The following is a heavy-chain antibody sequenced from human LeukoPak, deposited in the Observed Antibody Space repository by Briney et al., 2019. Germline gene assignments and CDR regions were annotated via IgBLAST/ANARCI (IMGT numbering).Heavy chain of an antibody. D-gene: IGHD6-19*01. CDR3: AKESEYSSGWSHFDY. Sequence: GGSLRLSCAASGFIFSSYGMHWVRQAPGKGLEWVAVISYDGSNKYYADSVKGRFTISRDNSKNTLYLQMNSLRAEDTAVYYCAKESEYSSGWSHFDYWGQGTLVTVSS. CDR2: ISYDGSNK. V-gene: IGHV3-30*18. J-gene: IGHJ4*02. CDR1: GFIFSSYG.